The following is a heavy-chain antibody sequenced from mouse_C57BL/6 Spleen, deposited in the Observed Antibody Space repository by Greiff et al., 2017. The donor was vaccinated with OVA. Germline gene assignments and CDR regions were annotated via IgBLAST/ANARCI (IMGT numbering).Heavy chain of an antibody. D-gene: IGHD4-1*02. CDR3: ARSPTVSYYAMDG. CDR1: GYTFTSYW. V-gene: IGHV1-52*01. Sequence: VQLQQPGAELVRPGSSVKLSCKASGYTFTSYWMHWVKQRPIQGLEWIGNIDPSDSETHYNQKFKDKATVTVDKSSSTAYMQLSSLTSEDSEVDYCARSPTVSYYAMDGWGKGTTVTVSS. CDR2: IDPSDSET. J-gene: IGHJ4*01.